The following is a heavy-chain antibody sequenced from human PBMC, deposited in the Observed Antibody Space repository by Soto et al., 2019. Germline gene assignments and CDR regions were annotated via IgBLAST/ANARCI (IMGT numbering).Heavy chain of an antibody. Sequence: ASLKVCCKASVYLFTPYAVGLMRQAPGERLEWMGWISAYNGNTNYAQKLQGRVTMTTDTSTRTAYLELRGLISGGTAVYYCARDRIVGGKGDNLLDPWGQGTLVTVFS. V-gene: IGHV1-18*01. CDR3: ARDRIVGGKGDNLLDP. CDR2: ISAYNGNT. CDR1: VYLFTPYA. D-gene: IGHD1-26*01. J-gene: IGHJ5*02.